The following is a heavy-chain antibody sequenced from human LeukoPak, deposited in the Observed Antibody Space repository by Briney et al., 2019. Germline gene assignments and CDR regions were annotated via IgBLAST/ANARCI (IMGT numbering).Heavy chain of an antibody. CDR3: ARSDQQLASLDY. D-gene: IGHD6-13*01. J-gene: IGHJ4*02. CDR1: GFTFSSYA. V-gene: IGHV3-30-3*01. CDR2: ISHDGSNK. Sequence: GGSPRLSCAASGFTFSSYAMHWVRQAPGKGLEWVAFISHDGSNKYFADPVKGRFTISRDNSKNSLYLQMNSLRVEDTAVYYCARSDQQLASLDYWGQGTLVTVSS.